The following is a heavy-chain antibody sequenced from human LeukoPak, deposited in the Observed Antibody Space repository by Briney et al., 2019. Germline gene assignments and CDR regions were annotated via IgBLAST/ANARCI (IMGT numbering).Heavy chain of an antibody. CDR2: IYPVDSDT. J-gene: IGHJ6*02. CDR1: GYSFTSYW. V-gene: IGHV5-51*04. D-gene: IGHD3-10*01. Sequence: ESLKISWKGAGYSFTSYWIGWVRQMPGKGPEWIGIIYPVDSDTRYSPSFQGQVTISADKPISTAYLQWGSLKASDTAMYYCAIYRAYGSGFYGMDVWGQGTTVTVSS. CDR3: AIYRAYGSGFYGMDV.